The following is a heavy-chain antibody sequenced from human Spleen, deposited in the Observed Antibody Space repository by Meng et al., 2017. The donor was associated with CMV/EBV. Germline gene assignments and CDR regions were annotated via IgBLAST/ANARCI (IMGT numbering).Heavy chain of an antibody. D-gene: IGHD1-26*01. CDR1: GFTFDDYA. CDR2: ISWNSGSK. Sequence: SLKISCAASGFTFDDYAIHWVRQAPGKGLEWVSGISWNSGSKDYADSVKGRFTISRDNAKNSLFLQMNSLRAEDMALYYCAKAVYSGRLDDAFVIWGQGTMVTVSS. J-gene: IGHJ3*02. V-gene: IGHV3-9*03. CDR3: AKAVYSGRLDDAFVI.